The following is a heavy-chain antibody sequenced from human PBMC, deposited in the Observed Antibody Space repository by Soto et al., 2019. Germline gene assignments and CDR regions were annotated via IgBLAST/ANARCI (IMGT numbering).Heavy chain of an antibody. V-gene: IGHV3-11*01. Sequence: GSLRLSCAASGFTFSDYYMSWIRQTPGKGLEWLSYISNSGSPIYYADSLKGRFTISRDNAKNLLYLQTNSLRTEDTAVYYCARDKLRVCSTTCCPWPKYFGMDVWGQGTTVTVSS. CDR3: ARDKLRVCSTTCCPWPKYFGMDV. J-gene: IGHJ6*02. D-gene: IGHD2-2*01. CDR2: ISNSGSPI. CDR1: GFTFSDYY.